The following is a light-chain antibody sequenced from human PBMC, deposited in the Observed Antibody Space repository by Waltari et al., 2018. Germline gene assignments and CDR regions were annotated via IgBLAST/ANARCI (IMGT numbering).Light chain of an antibody. CDR3: LQRDRWLT. Sequence: DIVLTQSPATLSLSPGERATLSCRASQSVTNYLAWYQQKPGTAPRLLLYDISTRATAIPARFNGSGSGTDFTLTISSLEPEDFAVYYCLQRDRWLTFGGGTKVEIK. J-gene: IGKJ4*01. CDR2: DIS. V-gene: IGKV3-11*01. CDR1: QSVTNY.